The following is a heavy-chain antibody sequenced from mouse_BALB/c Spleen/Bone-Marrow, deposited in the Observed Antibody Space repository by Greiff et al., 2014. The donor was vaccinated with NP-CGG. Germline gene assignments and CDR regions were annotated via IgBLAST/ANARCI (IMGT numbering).Heavy chain of an antibody. D-gene: IGHD2-5*01. Sequence: VQLQQSGAELVRPGASVKLSCKTSGYIFTSYWIHWIKQRSGQGLEWIARIYPGTGSNYYNEKFKGKATLTADKSSSTAYMQLSSLKPEDSAVYFCARTSNPAMDYWGQGTSVTVSS. J-gene: IGHJ4*01. CDR2: IYPGTGSN. CDR3: ARTSNPAMDY. V-gene: IGHV1S132*01. CDR1: GYIFTSYW.